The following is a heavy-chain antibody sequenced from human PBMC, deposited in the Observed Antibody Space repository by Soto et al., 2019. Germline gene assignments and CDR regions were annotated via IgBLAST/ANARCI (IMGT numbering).Heavy chain of an antibody. CDR3: ASSLWFGELPRFDY. Sequence: SETLSLTSTVSGGSISSYYWSWIRQPPGKGLEWIGYIYYSGSTNYNPSLKSRVTISVDTSKNQFSLKLSSVTAADTAVYYCASSLWFGELPRFDYWGQGTLVTVSS. J-gene: IGHJ4*02. D-gene: IGHD3-10*01. CDR1: GGSISSYY. CDR2: IYYSGST. V-gene: IGHV4-59*08.